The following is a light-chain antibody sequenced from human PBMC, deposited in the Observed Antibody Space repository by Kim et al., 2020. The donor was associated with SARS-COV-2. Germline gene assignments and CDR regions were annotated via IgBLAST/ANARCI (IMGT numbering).Light chain of an antibody. J-gene: IGLJ7*01. CDR2: NTN. CDR3: VLYMGSGIWV. Sequence: QTVVTQESSFSVSPGGTVTLTCGLSSGSVSTSYYPSWYQQAPGQAPRTLIYNTNTRSSGVPDRFSGSILGNKAALTITGAQADDESDYYCVLYMGSGIWVFGGDTQLTVL. V-gene: IGLV8-61*01. CDR1: SGSVSTSYY.